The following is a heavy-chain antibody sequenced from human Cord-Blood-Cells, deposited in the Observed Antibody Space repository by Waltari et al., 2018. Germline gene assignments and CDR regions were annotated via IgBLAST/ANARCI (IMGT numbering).Heavy chain of an antibody. J-gene: IGHJ4*02. CDR2: IGTAGDT. CDR1: GFTVRSSD. CDR3: ARVGQLGFDY. D-gene: IGHD6-6*01. V-gene: IGHV3-13*01. Sequence: EVQLVEFGGGLVQPGGSLRRSCGAPGFTVRSSDRHWVRQATGKGLEWVSAIGTAGDTYYPGSVKGRFTISRENAKNSLYLQMNSLRAGDTAVYYCARVGQLGFDYWGQGTLVTVSS.